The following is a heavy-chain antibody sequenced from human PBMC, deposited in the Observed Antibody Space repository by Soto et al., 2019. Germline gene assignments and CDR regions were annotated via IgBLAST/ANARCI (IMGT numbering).Heavy chain of an antibody. J-gene: IGHJ4*02. CDR2: IWFDGSNK. Sequence: QVQLVESGGGVVQLGRSLRLSCAASGFTFSSYGXXWXRQAPGKGLEWVAVIWFDGSNKFYADSVKGRFTISRDNSKNTVSLQMNSLRDEDSAAYYCATTGPYWGQGTLVTVSS. CDR3: ATTGPY. V-gene: IGHV3-33*01. CDR1: GFTFSSYG.